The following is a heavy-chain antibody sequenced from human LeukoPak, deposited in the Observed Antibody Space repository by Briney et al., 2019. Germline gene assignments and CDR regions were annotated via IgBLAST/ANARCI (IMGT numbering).Heavy chain of an antibody. Sequence: GGSVSLFCAVSGLTLSSNYMRWARDARGKGREGVSVIYSGGSTYYPDSVKGRFTISRDNSKNTLYLQMNSLRAEDTAVYYCARARRGVNTFDYWGQGTLVTVSS. CDR1: GLTLSSNY. CDR3: ARARRGVNTFDY. CDR2: IYSGGST. V-gene: IGHV3-53*01. J-gene: IGHJ4*02. D-gene: IGHD3-10*01.